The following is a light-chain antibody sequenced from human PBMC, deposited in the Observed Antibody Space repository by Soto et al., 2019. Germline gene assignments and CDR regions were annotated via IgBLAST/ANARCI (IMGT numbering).Light chain of an antibody. CDR2: KAS. J-gene: IGKJ3*01. Sequence: DIQMTQSPSTLSASVGDRVTITCRASQNIDSSLAWYQQKPGKAPNLLIHKASTLEKGVPSRFSGSGSGTEFRRPVGGLQHDDDGTYCCQQYESYRVTFG. V-gene: IGKV1-5*03. CDR3: QQYESYRVT. CDR1: QNIDSS.